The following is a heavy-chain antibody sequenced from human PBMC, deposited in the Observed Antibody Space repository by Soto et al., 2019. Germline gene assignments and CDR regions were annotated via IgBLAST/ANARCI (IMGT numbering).Heavy chain of an antibody. CDR2: INHCGST. V-gene: IGHV4-34*01. CDR1: GGSFSGYY. Sequence: SETLSLTCAVYGGSFSGYYWTWIRQPPGTWLVWFGEINHCGSTNYNPSLKILVTISVDTSKNQFSLKLTSVAAADTAVYYCARDKITGLFDYWGQGTLVTV. CDR3: ARDKITGLFDY. J-gene: IGHJ4*02. D-gene: IGHD2-8*02.